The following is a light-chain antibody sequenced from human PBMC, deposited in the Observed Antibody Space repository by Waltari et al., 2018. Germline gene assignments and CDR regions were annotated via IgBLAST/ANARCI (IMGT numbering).Light chain of an antibody. Sequence: QSALTQPPSASGSPGQSVTISCPGTSGYIGAYNSVNWYRQHPGKVPKLMIYDVNRRPSGVPDRFAGSKSGNTASLTVSGLQPEDEAVYYCNSFAGSDTVVFGGGTTLTVL. V-gene: IGLV2-8*01. CDR3: NSFAGSDTVV. CDR2: DVN. CDR1: SGYIGAYNS. J-gene: IGLJ2*01.